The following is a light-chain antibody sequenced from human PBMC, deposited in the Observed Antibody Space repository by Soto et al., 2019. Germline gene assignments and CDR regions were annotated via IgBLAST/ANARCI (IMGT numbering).Light chain of an antibody. Sequence: DIQMPQSPSSLSASVGDRVTITFRASQSISSYLNWYQQKPGKAPKLLIYAASSLQSGVPSRFSGSGSGTDFTLTISSLQPEDFATYYCQQSYSTPYNFGQGTQLEIK. CDR1: QSISSY. CDR3: QQSYSTPYN. CDR2: AAS. V-gene: IGKV1-39*01. J-gene: IGKJ2*01.